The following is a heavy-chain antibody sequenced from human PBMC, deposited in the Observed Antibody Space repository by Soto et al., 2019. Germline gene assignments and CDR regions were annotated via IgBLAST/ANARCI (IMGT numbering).Heavy chain of an antibody. CDR1: GFTFSSYG. J-gene: IGHJ6*02. V-gene: IGHV3-30*18. CDR3: AKDLGDHPKYYGMDV. CDR2: ISYDGSNK. Sequence: PGGSLRLSCAASGFTFSSYGMHWVRQAPGKGLEWVAVISYDGSNKYYADSVKGRFTISRDNSKNTLYLQMNSLRAEDTAVYYCAKDLGDHPKYYGMDVWGQGTTVTVSS. D-gene: IGHD2-21*02.